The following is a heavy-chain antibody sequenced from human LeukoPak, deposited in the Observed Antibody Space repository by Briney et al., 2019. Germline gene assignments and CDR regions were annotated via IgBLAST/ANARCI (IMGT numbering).Heavy chain of an antibody. CDR2: ISGSGGST. V-gene: IGHV3-23*01. Sequence: GGSLRLSCAASGFTFSSYAMSWVGQAPGKGLEWVSAISGSGGSTYYADSVKGRFTISRDNSKNTLYLQMNSLRAEDTDVYYCAKHGTSITMIVVVILRHPDYWGQGTLVTVS. CDR3: AKHGTSITMIVVVILRHPDY. J-gene: IGHJ4*02. CDR1: GFTFSSYA. D-gene: IGHD3-22*01.